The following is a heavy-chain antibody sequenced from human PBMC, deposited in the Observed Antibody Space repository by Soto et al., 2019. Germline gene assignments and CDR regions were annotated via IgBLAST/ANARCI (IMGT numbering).Heavy chain of an antibody. V-gene: IGHV3-30*18. Sequence: QVQLVQSGGGVVQPGTSLRLSCAASGFTFNRYAMHWVRQAPGKGLEWVAGTSYDGNIENYVDSVKGRFTISRDNSNHTLYVQMNSLTTEDTAVHYCAKDRSDYGDYGYFDSWGQGTLVTVSS. CDR1: GFTFNRYA. J-gene: IGHJ4*02. D-gene: IGHD4-17*01. CDR3: AKDRSDYGDYGYFDS. CDR2: TSYDGNIE.